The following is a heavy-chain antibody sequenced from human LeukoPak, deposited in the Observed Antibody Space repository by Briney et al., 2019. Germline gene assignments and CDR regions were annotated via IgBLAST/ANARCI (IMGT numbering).Heavy chain of an antibody. Sequence: GASVKVSCKASGYTFTIYAMHWVRQAPGQRLEWMGWINAGNGNTKYSQKFQGRVTITRDTSAGTAYVELSRLSSEDTAIYYCARDHRANGNFVSATTFDFWGQGTLVTVSS. CDR1: GYTFTIYA. CDR3: ARDHRANGNFVSATTFDF. CDR2: INAGNGNT. J-gene: IGHJ4*02. D-gene: IGHD2/OR15-2a*01. V-gene: IGHV1-3*01.